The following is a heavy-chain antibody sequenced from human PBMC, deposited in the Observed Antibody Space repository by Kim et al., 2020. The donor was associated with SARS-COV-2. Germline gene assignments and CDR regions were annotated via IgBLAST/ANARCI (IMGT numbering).Heavy chain of an antibody. CDR2: IRSKAYGGST. D-gene: IGHD2-2*01. V-gene: IGHV3-49*04. J-gene: IGHJ3*02. Sequence: GGSLRLSCTASGFTFGDYAMSWVRQAPGKGLEWVGFIRSKAYGGSTEYSASVQVRFSISRADAKSIAYLKKNSLQTEDTDVYYCTILNKLGYCSSTSCEETDAFDIWGQGTMVTVSS. CDR3: TILNKLGYCSSTSCEETDAFDI. CDR1: GFTFGDYA.